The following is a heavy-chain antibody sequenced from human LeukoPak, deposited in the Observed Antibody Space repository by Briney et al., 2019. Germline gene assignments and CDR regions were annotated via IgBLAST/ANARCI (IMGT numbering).Heavy chain of an antibody. CDR3: ARSSIVGATGYFDY. D-gene: IGHD1-26*01. V-gene: IGHV1-46*01. J-gene: IGHJ4*02. CDR1: GGTFSSYY. CDR2: INPSGGST. Sequence: ASVKVSCKASGGTFSSYYMHWVRQAPGQGLEWMGIINPSGGSTKYAQKFQGRVTMTRDTSTSTVYMELSSLRSEDTAVYYCARSSIVGATGYFDYWGQGTLVTVSS.